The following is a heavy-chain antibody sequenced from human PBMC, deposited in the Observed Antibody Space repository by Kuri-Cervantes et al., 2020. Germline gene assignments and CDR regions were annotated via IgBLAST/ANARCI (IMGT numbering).Heavy chain of an antibody. V-gene: IGHV1-69*06. CDR3: ARVRGQWPFDP. D-gene: IGHD6-19*01. CDR2: IIPIFGTA. Sequence: SVKVSCKASGGTFSSYAISWVRQAPGQGLEWMGGIIPIFGTANYAQKFQGRVTITADKSTSTAYVELSSLRSEDTAVYYCARVRGQWPFDPWGQGTLVTVSS. CDR1: GGTFSSYA. J-gene: IGHJ5*02.